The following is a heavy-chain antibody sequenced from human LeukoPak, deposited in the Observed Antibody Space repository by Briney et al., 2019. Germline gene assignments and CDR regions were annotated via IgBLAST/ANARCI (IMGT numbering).Heavy chain of an antibody. V-gene: IGHV4-4*07. D-gene: IGHD3-22*01. CDR2: ICICGST. J-gene: IGHJ6*03. Sequence: SETLSLTCTVSGGSISSDYRSWVRQPAGKGLEWIGRICICGSTNSNPSPKSRVTMSVETSKNPFSLKLSSVTAADTVVYYCASEYYDSSGYYLRSSLFYFMDVWGKGTTVTVSS. CDR3: ASEYYDSSGYYLRSSLFYFMDV. CDR1: GGSISSDY.